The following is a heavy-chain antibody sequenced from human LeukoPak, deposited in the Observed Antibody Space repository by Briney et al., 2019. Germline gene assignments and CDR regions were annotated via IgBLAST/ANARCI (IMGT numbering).Heavy chain of an antibody. CDR1: GSSISSSSYY. J-gene: IGHJ4*02. V-gene: IGHV4-39*07. Sequence: SETLSLTCTISGSSISSSSYYWGWIRQPPGKGLEWIGSIYYSGSTYYNPSLKSRVTISVDTSKNQFSLKLSSVTAADTAVYYCARVVLIAAALPSYFDYWGQRTLVTVSS. CDR3: ARVVLIAAALPSYFDY. CDR2: IYYSGST. D-gene: IGHD6-13*01.